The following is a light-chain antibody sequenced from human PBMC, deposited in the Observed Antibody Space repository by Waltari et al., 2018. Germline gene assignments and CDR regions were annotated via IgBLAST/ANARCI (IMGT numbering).Light chain of an antibody. Sequence: QLVLTQSPSASASLGASIKLTCTLSSGHSSNVIAWLQQQPEKGPRFLMKVNSDGSHRKGDEIPDRFSGASHGCERYPTLSSPNPEXXXXXXXXXXXXXXXVFGGGTKLTVL. CDR3: XXXXXXXXV. J-gene: IGLJ3*02. CDR2: VNSDGSH. CDR1: SGHSSNV. V-gene: IGLV4-69*01.